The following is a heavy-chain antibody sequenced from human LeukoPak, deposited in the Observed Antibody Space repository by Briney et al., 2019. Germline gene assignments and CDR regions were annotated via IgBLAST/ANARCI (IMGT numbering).Heavy chain of an antibody. Sequence: ASVKVSCKASGYTFTSYDINWVRQATGQGVEWMGWMNPNSGNTGYAQKFQGRVTMTRNTSISTAYMELSSLRSEDTAVYYCARGGVAAAGRVMWSIWGQGTLVTVSS. J-gene: IGHJ4*02. CDR3: ARGGVAAAGRVMWSI. V-gene: IGHV1-8*01. D-gene: IGHD6-13*01. CDR2: MNPNSGNT. CDR1: GYTFTSYD.